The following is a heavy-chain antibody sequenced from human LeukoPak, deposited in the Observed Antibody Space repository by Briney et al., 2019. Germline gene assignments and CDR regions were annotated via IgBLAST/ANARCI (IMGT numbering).Heavy chain of an antibody. V-gene: IGHV3-33*06. CDR1: GFTFSSYG. CDR2: IWYDGSNK. CDR3: AKGGPLQWLRFDY. D-gene: IGHD5-12*01. Sequence: GGSLRLSCAASGFTFSSYGMHWVRQAPGKGLEWVAVIWYDGSNKYYADSVKGRFTISRDNSKNTLYLQMNSLRAEDTALYYCAKGGPLQWLRFDYWGQGTLVTVSS. J-gene: IGHJ4*02.